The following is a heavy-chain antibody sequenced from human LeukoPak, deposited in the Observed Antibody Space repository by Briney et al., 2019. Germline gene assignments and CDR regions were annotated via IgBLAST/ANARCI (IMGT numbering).Heavy chain of an antibody. CDR2: IYSGGST. Sequence: GGSLRLSCAASGFTVSNNYISWVRQAPGKGLEWVSVIYSGGSTKYADSVKARFTISRDNSKNTVYLQMNSLRADDTAVYYCARATLDNWGQGTLVTVPS. V-gene: IGHV3-53*01. CDR3: ARATLDN. J-gene: IGHJ4*02. CDR1: GFTVSNNY.